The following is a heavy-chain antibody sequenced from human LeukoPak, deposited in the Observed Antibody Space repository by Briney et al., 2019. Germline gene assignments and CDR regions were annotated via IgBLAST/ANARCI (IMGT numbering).Heavy chain of an antibody. J-gene: IGHJ4*02. CDR1: GFTFSSYA. V-gene: IGHV3-23*01. D-gene: IGHD3-9*01. Sequence: PGGSLRLSCAASGFTFSSYAMNWVRQAPGKGLEWVSAISRGGDSTYYADSVKGRFTISRDTSKNTLYLQMNSLGAEDTAVYYCAKSDTKFDLGNYWGQGTLVTVSS. CDR3: AKSDTKFDLGNY. CDR2: ISRGGDST.